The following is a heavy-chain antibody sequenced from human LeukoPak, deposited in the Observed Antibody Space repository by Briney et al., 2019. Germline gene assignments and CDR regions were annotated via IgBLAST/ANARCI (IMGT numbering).Heavy chain of an antibody. CDR2: ISGSGGST. V-gene: IGHV3-23*01. D-gene: IGHD3-22*01. J-gene: IGHJ4*02. CDR1: GFTFSSYA. Sequence: GGSLRLSCAASGFTFSSYAMSWVRQAPGKGLEWVSAISGSGGSTYYADSVRGRFTISRDNSKNTLYLQMNSLRAEYTAVYYCAKSLPSVVVVTSNFDYWGQGTLVTVSS. CDR3: AKSLPSVVVVTSNFDY.